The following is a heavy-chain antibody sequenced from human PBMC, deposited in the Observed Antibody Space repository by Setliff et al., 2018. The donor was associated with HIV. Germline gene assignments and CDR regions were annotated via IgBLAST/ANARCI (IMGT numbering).Heavy chain of an antibody. D-gene: IGHD4-17*01. Sequence: ASVKVSCKASGYTFTGYYMHWVRQAPGQGLEWMGWINPNSGGTNYAQKFQGWVTMTRDTSISTAYMELSRLRSDDTAVYYCARGGLGGDYGVGVFYYYYYCMDVWGQGTTVTVSS. CDR3: ARGGLGGDYGVGVFYYYYYCMDV. CDR1: GYTFTGYY. CDR2: INPNSGGT. J-gene: IGHJ6*02. V-gene: IGHV1-2*04.